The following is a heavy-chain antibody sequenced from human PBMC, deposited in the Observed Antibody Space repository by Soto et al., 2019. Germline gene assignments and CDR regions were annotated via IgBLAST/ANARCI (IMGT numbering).Heavy chain of an antibody. Sequence: SETLSLTCTVSGGSISSYYWSWIRQPPGKGLEWIGYIYYSGSTNYNPSLKSRVTISVDTSKNQFSLKLSSVTAADTAVYYCASSYGDGSYNWFDPWGQGTLVTVSS. D-gene: IGHD4-17*01. J-gene: IGHJ5*02. CDR3: ASSYGDGSYNWFDP. CDR1: GGSISSYY. V-gene: IGHV4-59*01. CDR2: IYYSGST.